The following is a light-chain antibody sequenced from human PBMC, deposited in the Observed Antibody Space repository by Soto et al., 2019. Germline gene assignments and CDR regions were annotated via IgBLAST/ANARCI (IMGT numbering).Light chain of an antibody. CDR3: QQYNSYSTWT. CDR2: DAS. V-gene: IGKV1-5*01. J-gene: IGKJ1*01. Sequence: DIQRTKSNYTLSASVGDRVTITCRASQSISSWLAWYQQKPGKAPKLLIYDASSLESGVPSRFSGSGSGTEFTLTISSLQPDDFATYYCQQYNSYSTWTFGQGANVDI. CDR1: QSISSW.